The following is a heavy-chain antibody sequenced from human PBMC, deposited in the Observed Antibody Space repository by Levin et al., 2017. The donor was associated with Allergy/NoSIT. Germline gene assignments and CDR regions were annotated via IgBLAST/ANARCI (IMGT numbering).Heavy chain of an antibody. J-gene: IGHJ3*02. D-gene: IGHD2-2*01. CDR3: ARVTATAVDAFDI. CDR2: IYHTGST. CDR1: GGSISSSNW. V-gene: IGHV4-4*02. Sequence: SETLSLTCAVSGGSISSSNWWSWVRQPPGKGLEWIGEIYHTGSTNHNPSLKSRVIMSVDKSKNQFSLKVNFLTAADTAVYYCARVTATAVDAFDIWGQGTMVTVSS.